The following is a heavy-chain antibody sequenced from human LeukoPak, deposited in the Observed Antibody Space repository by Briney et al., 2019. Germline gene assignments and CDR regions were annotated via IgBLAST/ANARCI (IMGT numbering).Heavy chain of an antibody. J-gene: IGHJ4*02. V-gene: IGHV1-2*02. CDR1: GYTFSGYY. D-gene: IGHD2-2*01. Sequence: ASVKVSCKASGYTFSGYYMHWVRQAPGQGLEWMGWINPDSGGTNYGQNFQGRVTMTRDTAINTAYMELSRLRSDDTAVYYCAREVYVGYCSSTSCLYYKDPFDYWGQGTLVTVSS. CDR3: AREVYVGYCSSTSCLYYKDPFDY. CDR2: INPDSGGT.